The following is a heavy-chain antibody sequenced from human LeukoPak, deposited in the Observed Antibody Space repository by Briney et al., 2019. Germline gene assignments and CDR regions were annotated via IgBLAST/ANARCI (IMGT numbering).Heavy chain of an antibody. CDR2: IYSGGST. CDR1: AVTSTSKV. CDR3: ARGHLGYSSGSDN. V-gene: IGHV3-66*01. Sequence: GGSLRLSCEGSAVTSTSKVMSWVRQAPGKGLEWVSVIYSGGSTYYADSVKGRFTISRDNSKNTLYLQMNSLRAEDTAVYYCARGHLGYSSGSDNWGQGTLVTVSS. J-gene: IGHJ4*02. D-gene: IGHD6-19*01.